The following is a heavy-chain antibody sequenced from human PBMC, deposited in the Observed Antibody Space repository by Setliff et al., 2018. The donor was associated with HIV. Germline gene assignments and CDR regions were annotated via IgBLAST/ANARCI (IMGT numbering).Heavy chain of an antibody. CDR1: GYTFINYG. CDR2: INPSGCST. Sequence: ASVKVSCKASGYTFINYGISWVRQAPGQGLEWMGRINPSGCSTSYAQKFQGRVTMTRDTSTSTVYMELSSLRSEDTAVYYCARGERSIAVAGRPFDYWGQGTLVTVSS. V-gene: IGHV1-46*01. D-gene: IGHD6-19*01. J-gene: IGHJ4*02. CDR3: ARGERSIAVAGRPFDY.